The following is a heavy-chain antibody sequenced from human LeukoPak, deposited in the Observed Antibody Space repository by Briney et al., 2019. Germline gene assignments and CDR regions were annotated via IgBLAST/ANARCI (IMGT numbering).Heavy chain of an antibody. D-gene: IGHD6-6*01. CDR3: ARHRSASSWFDP. J-gene: IGHJ5*02. CDR2: IFYSGGT. V-gene: IGHV4-59*01. CDR1: GGSISSYY. Sequence: SETLSLTCTVSGGSISSYYWSWIRQSPGKGLEWIGYIFYSGGTNYNPSLKSRVTISVDTSQNQFSLKLTSVTAADTAVYYCARHRSASSWFDPWGQGTLVTVSS.